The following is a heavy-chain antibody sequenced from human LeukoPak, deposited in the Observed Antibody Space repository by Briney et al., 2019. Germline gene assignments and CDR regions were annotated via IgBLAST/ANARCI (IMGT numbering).Heavy chain of an antibody. CDR3: AKDVSHSSSWYYFDY. Sequence: PGGSLRLSCAVSGFTFNDYAMHWVRQAPGKGLEWVSLISWDGGSTYYADSVKGRFTISRDNSKNTLYLQMNSLRAEDTAVYYCAKDVSHSSSWYYFDYWGQGTLVTVSS. V-gene: IGHV3-43D*03. D-gene: IGHD6-13*01. J-gene: IGHJ4*02. CDR2: ISWDGGST. CDR1: GFTFNDYA.